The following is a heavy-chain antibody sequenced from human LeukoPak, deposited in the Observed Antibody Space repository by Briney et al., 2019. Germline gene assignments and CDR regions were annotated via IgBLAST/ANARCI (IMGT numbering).Heavy chain of an antibody. J-gene: IGHJ4*02. D-gene: IGHD6-19*01. CDR1: GYSFTSYA. CDR3: ARVAEYSSGWYDPFDY. Sequence: VASVKVSCKASGYSFTSYAMNWVRQAPGQGLEWMGWINTNTGNPTYAQGFTGRCVFSLDTSVSTAYLQISSLKAEDTALYSCARVAEYSSGWYDPFDYWGQGTLVTVSS. V-gene: IGHV7-4-1*02. CDR2: INTNTGNP.